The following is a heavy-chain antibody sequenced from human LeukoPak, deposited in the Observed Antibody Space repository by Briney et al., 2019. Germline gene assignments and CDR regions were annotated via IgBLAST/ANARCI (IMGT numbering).Heavy chain of an antibody. CDR3: ARVLPYYGSGSPRTYYYYGMDV. J-gene: IGHJ6*02. V-gene: IGHV1-69*06. Sequence: GASVKVSCKASGGTFSSYAISWVRQAPGQGLEWMGGIIPIFGTANYAQKFQGRVTITADKSTSTAYMELSSLRSEDTAVYYCARVLPYYGSGSPRTYYYYGMDVWGQGTTVTVSS. CDR1: GGTFSSYA. D-gene: IGHD3-10*01. CDR2: IIPIFGTA.